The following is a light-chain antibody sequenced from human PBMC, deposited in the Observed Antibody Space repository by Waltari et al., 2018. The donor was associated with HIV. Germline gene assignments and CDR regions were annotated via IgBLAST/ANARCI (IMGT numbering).Light chain of an antibody. CDR1: NIGSKS. CDR3: QVWDSSSDVVV. CDR2: DDS. V-gene: IGLV3-21*02. Sequence: SYVLTQPPSVSAAPGQTARITRGGNNIGSKSVHWYQQMPGQAPVLVVYDDSDRPSGIPGRFSGSNSGSTATLTVSGVEAGDEADYYCQVWDSSSDVVVFGGGTKLTVL. J-gene: IGLJ2*01.